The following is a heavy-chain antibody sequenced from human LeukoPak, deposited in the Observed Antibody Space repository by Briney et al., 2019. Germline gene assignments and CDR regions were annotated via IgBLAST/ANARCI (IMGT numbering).Heavy chain of an antibody. V-gene: IGHV3-11*01. CDR3: AKVWFGELLGHDAFDI. CDR2: ISSSGSTI. J-gene: IGHJ3*02. Sequence: GGSLRLSCAASGFTFSDYYMSWIRQAPGKGLEWVSYISSSGSTIYYADSVKGRFTISRDNSKNTLYLQMNSLRAEDTAVYYCAKVWFGELLGHDAFDIWGQGTMVTVSS. D-gene: IGHD3-10*01. CDR1: GFTFSDYY.